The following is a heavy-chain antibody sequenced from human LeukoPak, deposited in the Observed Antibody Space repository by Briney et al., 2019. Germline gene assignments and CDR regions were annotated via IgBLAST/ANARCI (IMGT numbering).Heavy chain of an antibody. D-gene: IGHD6-13*01. Sequence: GGSLRLSCAASGFTFSSYWVHWVRQAPGKGLVWVSRINSDGSSTSYADSVKGRFTISRDNAKNTLYLQMNSLRAEDTAVYYCARDMKAAGLNPNAFDIWGQGTMVTVSS. V-gene: IGHV3-74*01. CDR1: GFTFSSYW. CDR2: INSDGSST. J-gene: IGHJ3*02. CDR3: ARDMKAAGLNPNAFDI.